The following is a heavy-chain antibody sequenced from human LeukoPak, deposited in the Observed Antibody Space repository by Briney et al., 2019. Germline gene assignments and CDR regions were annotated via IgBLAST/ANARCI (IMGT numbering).Heavy chain of an antibody. J-gene: IGHJ4*02. D-gene: IGHD4-17*01. V-gene: IGHV1-3*01. Sequence: ASVKVSCKASGYIFSDNAIQWVRQAPGQGLEWMGWINAGNGKTKYSQKFQDRVTITRDTSASTAYLELSGLRFEDTAVYFCARARWTSTGTTYYLDYWGQGTLVTVSS. CDR3: ARARWTSTGTTYYLDY. CDR1: GYIFSDNA. CDR2: INAGNGKT.